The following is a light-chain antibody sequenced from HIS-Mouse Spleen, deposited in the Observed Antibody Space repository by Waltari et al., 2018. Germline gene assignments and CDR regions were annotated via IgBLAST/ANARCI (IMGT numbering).Light chain of an antibody. J-gene: IGLJ2*01. CDR2: KDS. CDR1: VLAKKY. Sequence: SYELTQPSSVSVSPGQTASITCSGDVLAKKYARWFQQKPGQAPVLVIYKDSERPSGIPERFSGSSSGTTVTLTISGAQVEDEADYYCYSAADNNVVFGGGTKLTVL. V-gene: IGLV3-27*01. CDR3: YSAADNNVV.